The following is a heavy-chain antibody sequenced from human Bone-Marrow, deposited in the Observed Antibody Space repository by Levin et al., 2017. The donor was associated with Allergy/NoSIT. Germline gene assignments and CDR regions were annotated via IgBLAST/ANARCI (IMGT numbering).Heavy chain of an antibody. J-gene: IGHJ4*02. V-gene: IGHV3-49*03. Sequence: GGSLRLSCTASGFIFGDYGVSWFRQAPGKGLEWVGFIRSKSFGGTTEYAATVKDRFIISRDDSKSAAILEMNNLRTEDTGIYYCSRVNHYDARGYYVSFFDFWGQGNLVTVSS. CDR1: GFIFGDYG. CDR2: IRSKSFGGTT. CDR3: SRVNHYDARGYYVSFFDF. D-gene: IGHD3-16*01.